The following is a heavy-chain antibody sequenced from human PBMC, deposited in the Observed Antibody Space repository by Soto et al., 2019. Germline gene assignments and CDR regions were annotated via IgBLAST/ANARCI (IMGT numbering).Heavy chain of an antibody. CDR3: AHRKSSYYGSENTYYYGMDV. V-gene: IGHV2-5*01. Sequence: SGPTLVNPTQTLTLTCTFSGFSLSTSGISVAKIRQPPEKALEWLAVIYWTDDKRYSPSLKSRLTITKDTSKNQVVLTMTDVDPVDTATYYCAHRKSSYYGSENTYYYGMDVWGQGTTVTVSS. CDR2: IYWTDDK. CDR1: GFSLSTSGIS. J-gene: IGHJ6*02. D-gene: IGHD3-10*01.